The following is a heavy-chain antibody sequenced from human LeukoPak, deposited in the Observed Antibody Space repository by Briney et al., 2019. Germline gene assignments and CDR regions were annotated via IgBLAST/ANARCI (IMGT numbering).Heavy chain of an antibody. CDR1: GFTFSNYA. CDR2: MSGSGSST. Sequence: GGSLRLSCAASGFTFSNYAMSWVRQAPGKGLEWVSAMSGSGSSTWYADSVKGRLTISRDNSKNTLFLQMNSLRAEDTAVYYCAKDLYDSSGSRYGYWGQGTLVTVSS. CDR3: AKDLYDSSGSRYGY. V-gene: IGHV3-23*01. J-gene: IGHJ4*02. D-gene: IGHD3-22*01.